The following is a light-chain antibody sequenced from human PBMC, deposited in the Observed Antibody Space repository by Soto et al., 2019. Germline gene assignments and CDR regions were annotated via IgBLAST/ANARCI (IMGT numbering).Light chain of an antibody. CDR2: DVS. CDR1: SSDVGGYNY. CDR3: SSYTSSSTLLYV. Sequence: QSALTQPASVSGSPGQSITISCTGPSSDVGGYNYGSWYQQHPGKAPKLMIYDVSNRTSGVSNRFSGSKSGNTAYLTISGLQAEDEAEYYCSSYTSSSTLLYVFGTGTQVTVL. J-gene: IGLJ1*01. V-gene: IGLV2-14*01.